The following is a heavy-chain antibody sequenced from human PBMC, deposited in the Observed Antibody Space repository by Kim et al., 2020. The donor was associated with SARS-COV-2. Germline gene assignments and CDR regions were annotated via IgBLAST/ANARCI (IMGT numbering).Heavy chain of an antibody. CDR3: ARDLSMVDDAFDI. D-gene: IGHD3-10*01. CDR1: GGTFSSYA. J-gene: IGHJ3*02. V-gene: IGHV1-69*13. CDR2: IIPIFGTA. Sequence: SVKVSCKASGGTFSSYAISWVRQAPGQGLEWMGGIIPIFGTANYAQKFQGRVTITADESTSTAYMELSSLRSEDTAVYYCARDLSMVDDAFDIWGQGTMVTVSS.